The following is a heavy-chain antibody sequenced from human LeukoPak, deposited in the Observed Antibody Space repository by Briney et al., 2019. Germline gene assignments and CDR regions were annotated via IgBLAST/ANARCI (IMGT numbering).Heavy chain of an antibody. CDR3: ARVTGYMIEDYFDY. J-gene: IGHJ4*02. CDR1: GYTFTSYD. V-gene: IGHV1-8*01. CDR2: MNPNSGNT. Sequence: ASVKVSCKASGYTFTSYDINWVRQATGQGLEWMGWMNPNSGNTGYAQKFQGRVTMTRNTSISTAYMELSSLRSEDTAVYYCARVTGYMIEDYFDYWGQGTLVTVSS. D-gene: IGHD3-22*01.